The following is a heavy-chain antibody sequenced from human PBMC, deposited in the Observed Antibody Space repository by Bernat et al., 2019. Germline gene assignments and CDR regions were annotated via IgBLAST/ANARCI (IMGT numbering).Heavy chain of an antibody. J-gene: IGHJ4*02. CDR2: IIPIFGTA. Sequence: QVQLVQSGAEVKKPGSSVKVSCKASGGTFSSYAISWVRQAPGQGLEWMGGIIPIFGTANYAQKFQGRVTITADESTSTAYMELSSLRSEDTAVYYCARGEKYYYDSSGYYNYYFDYWGQRTLVTVSS. CDR1: GGTFSSYA. V-gene: IGHV1-69*01. D-gene: IGHD3-22*01. CDR3: ARGEKYYYDSSGYYNYYFDY.